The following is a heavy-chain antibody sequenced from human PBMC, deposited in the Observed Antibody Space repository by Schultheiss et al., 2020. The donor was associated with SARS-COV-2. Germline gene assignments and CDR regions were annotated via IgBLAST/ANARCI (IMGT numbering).Heavy chain of an antibody. CDR2: IYISGNT. Sequence: GGSLRLSCAAAGFTVNTTYMSWVRQAPGKGLEWVSVIYISGNTYYADSVKGRFTISRHNSKDTLYLQMNNLRTDDTAVYYCAKNGGPYLGDYFFYYMDVWGTGTTVTVSS. V-gene: IGHV3-53*04. CDR1: GFTVNTTY. J-gene: IGHJ6*03. D-gene: IGHD3-10*01. CDR3: AKNGGPYLGDYFFYYMDV.